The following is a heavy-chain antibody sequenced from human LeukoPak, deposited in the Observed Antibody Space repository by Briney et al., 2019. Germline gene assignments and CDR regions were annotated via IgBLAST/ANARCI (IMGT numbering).Heavy chain of an antibody. D-gene: IGHD4-11*01. CDR2: ISSSSSTI. CDR3: ARVEATVTNDY. Sequence: SGGSLRLSCAASGFTFSSYSMNWVRQAPGKGLEWVSYISSSSSTIYYADSVKGRFTISRDNAKNSLYLQMNSLRAEDTAGYYCARVEATVTNDYWGQGTLVTVSS. J-gene: IGHJ4*02. V-gene: IGHV3-48*01. CDR1: GFTFSSYS.